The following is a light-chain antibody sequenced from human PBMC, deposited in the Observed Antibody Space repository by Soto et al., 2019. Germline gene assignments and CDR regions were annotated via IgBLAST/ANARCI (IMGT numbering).Light chain of an antibody. Sequence: ENVLTQSQGTLSLSPGERATLSCRASQSVNNNYLAWYQKKPGQSPRLVIYGASSRATSIPDRFSGSGSGTDFTLTISRLEPEDFAVYYCQQNGSSPITFGQGTRMDIK. J-gene: IGKJ5*01. CDR1: QSVNNNY. CDR2: GAS. CDR3: QQNGSSPIT. V-gene: IGKV3-20*01.